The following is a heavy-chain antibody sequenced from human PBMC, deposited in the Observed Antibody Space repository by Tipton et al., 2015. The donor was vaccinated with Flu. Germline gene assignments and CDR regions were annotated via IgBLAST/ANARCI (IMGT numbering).Heavy chain of an antibody. Sequence: PGLVKPSGTLSLTCDVSRGSISSDTWWTWVRQSPGKGLEWIGEIHHSGSTNYNPSLQSRVTVSVDTSKNHFSLRLDSVTAADTAVYYCARQPIYYYGTSGLDWGPGTLVTVSS. CDR2: IHHSGST. CDR1: RGSISSDTW. CDR3: ARQPIYYYGTSGLD. V-gene: IGHV4-4*02. D-gene: IGHD3-10*01. J-gene: IGHJ1*01.